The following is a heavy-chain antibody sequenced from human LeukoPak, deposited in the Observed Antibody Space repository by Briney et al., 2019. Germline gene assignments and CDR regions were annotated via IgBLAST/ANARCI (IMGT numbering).Heavy chain of an antibody. D-gene: IGHD3-22*01. CDR2: ISAYNGNT. V-gene: IGHV1-18*01. J-gene: IGHJ4*02. Sequence: GASVKVSCKASGYTFTSYGISWVRQAPGQGLEWMGWISAYNGNTNYAQKLQGRVTMTTDTSTSTAYMELRSLRSDDTAVYYCARGPRDDSSGYYPDYWGQGTLVTVSS. CDR3: ARGPRDDSSGYYPDY. CDR1: GYTFTSYG.